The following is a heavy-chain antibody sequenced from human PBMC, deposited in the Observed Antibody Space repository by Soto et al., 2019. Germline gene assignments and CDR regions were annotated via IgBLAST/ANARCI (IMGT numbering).Heavy chain of an antibody. J-gene: IGHJ4*02. CDR3: SRGWGRIFDY. V-gene: IGHV4-4*02. CDR2: IYHSGST. CDR1: GGSISRSNW. Sequence: PSETLSLTCTVHGGSISRSNWWSWVRQPPGKGLEWIGEIYHSGSTNYNPSLKSRVTISVDTSKNQFSLKLSSVTAADTAVYYCSRGWGRIFDYWGQGTLVTVSS. D-gene: IGHD7-27*01.